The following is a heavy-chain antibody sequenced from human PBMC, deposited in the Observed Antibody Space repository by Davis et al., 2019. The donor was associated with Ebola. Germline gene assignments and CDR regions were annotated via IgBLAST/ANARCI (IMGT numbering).Heavy chain of an antibody. CDR1: GFTFSSYS. CDR3: AIAAIRWDPYMGDAFDI. Sequence: PGGSLRLSCAASGFTFSSYSMNWVRQAPGKGLEWVSYISSSSSTIYYADSVKGRFTISRDNAKNSLYLQMNSLRAEDTAVYYCAIAAIRWDPYMGDAFDIWGQGTMVTVSS. J-gene: IGHJ3*02. V-gene: IGHV3-48*04. CDR2: ISSSSSTI. D-gene: IGHD2-2*02.